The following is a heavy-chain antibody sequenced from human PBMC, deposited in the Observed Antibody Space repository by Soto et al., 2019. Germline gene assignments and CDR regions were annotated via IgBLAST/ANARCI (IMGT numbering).Heavy chain of an antibody. CDR1: GGSISSYY. J-gene: IGHJ4*02. CDR3: ARHNLYYDYIWGSYRPYYFDY. V-gene: IGHV4-59*08. CDR2: IYYSGST. Sequence: SETLSLTCTVSGGSISSYYWSWIRQPPGKGLEWIGYIYYSGSTNYNPSLKSRVTISVDTSKNQFSLKLSSVTAADTAVYYCARHNLYYDYIWGSYRPYYFDYWGQGTRVTVSS. D-gene: IGHD3-16*02.